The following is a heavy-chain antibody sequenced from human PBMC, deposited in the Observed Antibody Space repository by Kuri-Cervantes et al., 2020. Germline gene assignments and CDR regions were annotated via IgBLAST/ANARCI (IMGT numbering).Heavy chain of an antibody. V-gene: IGHV4-59*12. CDR2: IYYSGST. Sequence: ETLSLTCTVSGGSISSYYWSWIRQPPGKGLEWIGYIYYSGSTNYNPSLKSRVTISVDTSKNQFSLKLSSVTAADTAVYYCARGRDYDYIWGSYRPRDAFDIWGQGTMVTVSS. J-gene: IGHJ3*02. CDR3: ARGRDYDYIWGSYRPRDAFDI. CDR1: GGSISSYY. D-gene: IGHD3-16*02.